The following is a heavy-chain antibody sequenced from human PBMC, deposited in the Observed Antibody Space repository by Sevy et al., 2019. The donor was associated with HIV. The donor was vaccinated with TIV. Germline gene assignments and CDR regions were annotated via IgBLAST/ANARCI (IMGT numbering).Heavy chain of an antibody. CDR3: AKDHIAGVGDAFDI. CDR1: GFTFSSYA. V-gene: IGHV3-23*01. Sequence: GGSLRLSCAASGFTFSSYAMNWVRQAPGKGLQWVSAISGSGGSPYYADTVKGRFTISRDNSKDTLYLQMNSLGAEDTAVYYCAKDHIAGVGDAFDIWGQGTIVTVSS. D-gene: IGHD2-21*01. J-gene: IGHJ3*02. CDR2: ISGSGGSP.